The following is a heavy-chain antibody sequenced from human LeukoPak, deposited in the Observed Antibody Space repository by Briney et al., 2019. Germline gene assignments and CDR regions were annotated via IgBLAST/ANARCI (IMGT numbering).Heavy chain of an antibody. V-gene: IGHV4-61*08. CDR2: IYYSGRT. D-gene: IGHD1-1*01. CDR3: TRQLGI. Sequence: SETRSITCTVAGDSVASGGYYWNWIRQPPGKGLEWIGYIYYSGRTNYNPSLKSRVTISVDTSKNQFSLKLSSVTAADTAVYYCTRQLGIWGQGTMVTVSS. CDR1: GDSVASGGYY. J-gene: IGHJ3*02.